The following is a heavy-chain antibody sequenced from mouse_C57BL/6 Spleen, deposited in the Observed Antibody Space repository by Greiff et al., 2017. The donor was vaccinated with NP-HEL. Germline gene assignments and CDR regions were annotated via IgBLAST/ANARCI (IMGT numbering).Heavy chain of an antibody. CDR2: IHPNSGST. CDR1: GYTFTSYW. V-gene: IGHV1-64*01. Sequence: QVQLQQPGAELVRPGASVTLSCKASGYTFTSYWMHWVKQRPGQGLEWIGMIHPNSGSTTYNEKFKSKATLTGDKSSSTAYMQLSSLTSADSAVYYCARGEDGNYYMDYWGQGTTLTVSS. J-gene: IGHJ2*01. D-gene: IGHD2-1*01. CDR3: ARGEDGNYYMDY.